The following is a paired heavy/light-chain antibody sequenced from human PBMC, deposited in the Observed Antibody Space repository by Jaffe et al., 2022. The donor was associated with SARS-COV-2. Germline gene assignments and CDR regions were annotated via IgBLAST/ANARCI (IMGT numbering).Heavy chain of an antibody. J-gene: IGHJ4*02. CDR3: ARMYYDFWSGYYTSCFFDY. D-gene: IGHD3-3*01. CDR1: GFTFRTYA. V-gene: IGHV3-23*01. Sequence: EVQLLESGGGLEQPGGSLRLSCAASGFTFRTYAMTWVRQGPGKGLEWVAAISGSAGTTHYPDSVKGRFTISRDNSKDTVYLQMNNLRADDTAVYYCARMYYDFWSGYYTSCFFDYWGQGTLVTVSS. CDR2: ISGSAGTT.
Light chain of an antibody. CDR1: QTVISSY. CDR2: GAS. Sequence: EIVLTQSPGTLSLSPGERASLSCRASQTVISSYLAWYQQRPGQAPRLLIHGASSRATGIPDRFSGSGSGTDFTLTIIRLEPEDFAVYYCQQYGSSPWTFGQGTKVEIK. CDR3: QQYGSSPWT. V-gene: IGKV3-20*01. J-gene: IGKJ1*01.